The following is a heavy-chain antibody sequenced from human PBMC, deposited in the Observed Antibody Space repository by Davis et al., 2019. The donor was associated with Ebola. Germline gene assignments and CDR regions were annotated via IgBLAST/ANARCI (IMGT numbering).Heavy chain of an antibody. J-gene: IGHJ4*02. D-gene: IGHD4-11*01. Sequence: ASVKVSCKASGYTFTDHNIHWMRQAPAQGLEWLGRVLLKSGATNYAQKFQGRVTMTRDTSISTVYMELSSLRYDDTADYYCARGHNYAHEYWGQGTVVTVSS. V-gene: IGHV1-2*06. CDR3: ARGHNYAHEY. CDR2: VLLKSGAT. CDR1: GYTFTDHN.